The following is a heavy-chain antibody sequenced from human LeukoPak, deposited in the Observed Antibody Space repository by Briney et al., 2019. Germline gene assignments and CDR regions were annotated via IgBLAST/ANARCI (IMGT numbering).Heavy chain of an antibody. J-gene: IGHJ4*02. D-gene: IGHD3-16*01. V-gene: IGHV3-30*18. CDR3: AKDQYDYVRGEFDY. CDR2: ISYDGNDK. CDR1: GFTFSSYD. Sequence: GGSLRLSRAASGFTFSSYDMHWVRQAPGKGLEWVAVISYDGNDKHYADSVKGRFTISRDNSKNTLYLQMNSLRVEDTAVYYCAKDQYDYVRGEFDYWGQGTLVTVSS.